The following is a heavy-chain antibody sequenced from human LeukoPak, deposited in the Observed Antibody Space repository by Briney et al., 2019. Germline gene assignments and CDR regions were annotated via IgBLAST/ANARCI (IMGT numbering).Heavy chain of an antibody. J-gene: IGHJ4*02. CDR1: GGSISSGDYY. V-gene: IGHV4-30-4*01. D-gene: IGHD5-18*01. CDR3: ARGGLTAMVTAFDY. Sequence: SQTLSLTCTVSGGSISSGDYYWTWIRQPPGKGLEWIGYIYYSGTTYYNPSLKSRLTISVDTSKNQFSLKLSSVTAADTAVYYCARGGLTAMVTAFDYWGQGTLVTVSS. CDR2: IYYSGTT.